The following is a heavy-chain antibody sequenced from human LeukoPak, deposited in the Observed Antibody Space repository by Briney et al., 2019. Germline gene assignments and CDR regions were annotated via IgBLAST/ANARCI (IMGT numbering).Heavy chain of an antibody. Sequence: SETLSLTCAVSGGSISSGGYSWSWIRQPPGKGLEWIGYIYHSGSTYYNPSLKSRVTISVDRSKSQFSLKLSSVTAADTAVYYCARGGALGELLRWFDPWGQGTLVTVSS. CDR3: ARGGALGELLRWFDP. D-gene: IGHD1-26*01. J-gene: IGHJ5*02. CDR2: IYHSGST. V-gene: IGHV4-30-2*01. CDR1: GGSISSGGYS.